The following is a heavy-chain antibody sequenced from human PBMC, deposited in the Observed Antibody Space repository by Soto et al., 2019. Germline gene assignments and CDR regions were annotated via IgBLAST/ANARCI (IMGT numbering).Heavy chain of an antibody. CDR3: ARRNERSGPTYFDS. Sequence: QVPLVQSGAEVKKPWASVKVSCKASGSTVTTYDINWVRPAPGQGLEWLGWMNPYTGKAGYAQKIQGRVTMNRDNSISTAYMELSGLRSEETAVYCGARRNERSGPTYFDSWGQGTLVTVSS. CDR1: GSTVTTYD. V-gene: IGHV1-8*01. J-gene: IGHJ4*02. CDR2: MNPYTGKA.